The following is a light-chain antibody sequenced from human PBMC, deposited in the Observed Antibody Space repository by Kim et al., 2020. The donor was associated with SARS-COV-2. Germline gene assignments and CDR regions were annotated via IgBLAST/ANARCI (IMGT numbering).Light chain of an antibody. J-gene: IGKJ5*01. CDR1: QSISSS. V-gene: IGKV3-15*01. Sequence: EIVMTQSPATLSLSPGERATLSCRASQSISSSLAWYQQKPGQAPRVLIYGASARATGIPARFSGSGSGTEFTLTISKLQSEDFAVYYCQQYAYWRAFGQGTRLEIK. CDR2: GAS. CDR3: QQYAYWRA.